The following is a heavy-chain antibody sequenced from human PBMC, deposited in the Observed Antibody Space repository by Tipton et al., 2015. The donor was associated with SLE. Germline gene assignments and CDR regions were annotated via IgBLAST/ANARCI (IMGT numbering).Heavy chain of an antibody. V-gene: IGHV4-34*01. J-gene: IGHJ5*02. CDR3: ARAKGSPGRFDP. CDR1: GGSFSGYY. CDR2: INHSGST. D-gene: IGHD6-19*01. Sequence: TLSLTCAVYGGSFSGYYWSWIRQPPGKGLEWIGEINHSGSTNYNPSLKSRVTISVDTSKNQFSLKLSSVTAADTAVYYCARAKGSPGRFDPWGQGTLVTVSS.